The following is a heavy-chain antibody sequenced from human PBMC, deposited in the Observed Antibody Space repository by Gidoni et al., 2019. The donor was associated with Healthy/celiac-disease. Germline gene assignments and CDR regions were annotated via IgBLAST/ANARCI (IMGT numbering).Heavy chain of an antibody. CDR1: GFTFDDNA. Sequence: EVQLVESGGGLVQPVRSLRLSCAASGFTFDDNAIHWVRQAPGKGLEWVSGISWNSGSIGYADSVKGRFTISRDNAKNSLYLQMNSLRAEDTALYYCAKDINPLDSSSWYAFDYWGQGTLVTVSS. D-gene: IGHD6-13*01. CDR3: AKDINPLDSSSWYAFDY. CDR2: ISWNSGSI. V-gene: IGHV3-9*01. J-gene: IGHJ4*02.